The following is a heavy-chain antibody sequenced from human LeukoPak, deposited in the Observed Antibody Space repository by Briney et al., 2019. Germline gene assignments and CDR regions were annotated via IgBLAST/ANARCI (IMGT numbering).Heavy chain of an antibody. D-gene: IGHD4-17*01. CDR2: IYYSGST. CDR3: AGTLRSHDY. Sequence: PSETLSLTCAVYGGSFSSYYWSWIRQPPGKGLEWIGYIYYSGSTNYNPSLKSRVTISVDTSKNQFSLKLSSVTAADTAVYYCAGTLRSHDYWGQGTLVTVSS. V-gene: IGHV4-59*08. J-gene: IGHJ4*02. CDR1: GGSFSSYY.